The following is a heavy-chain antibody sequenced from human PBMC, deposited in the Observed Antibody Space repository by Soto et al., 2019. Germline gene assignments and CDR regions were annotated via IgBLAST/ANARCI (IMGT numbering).Heavy chain of an antibody. Sequence: SETLSLTCTVSGGSISSYYWSWIRQPPGKGLEWIGYIYYSGSTNYTPSLKSRVTISVDTSKNQFSLKLSSVTAADTAVYYCARGGVMDWYFVLWGRGSLVTVAS. CDR2: IYYSGST. D-gene: IGHD2-21*01. V-gene: IGHV4-59*01. J-gene: IGHJ2*01. CDR3: ARGGVMDWYFVL. CDR1: GGSISSYY.